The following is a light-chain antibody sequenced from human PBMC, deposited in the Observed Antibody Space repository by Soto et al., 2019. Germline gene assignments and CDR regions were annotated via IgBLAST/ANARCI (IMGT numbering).Light chain of an antibody. CDR3: QPYNTWPLIT. Sequence: EMVVTQSRATLSVSPEERATLSCRAIQSVSSSYLAWCQQKPGQAPRLLIYDASTRATGIPDRFSGGGSGTEFTLTIGILQSEDFVVHYCQPYNTWPLITFGQGTRLEI. CDR1: QSVSSSY. J-gene: IGKJ5*01. CDR2: DAS. V-gene: IGKV3-15*01.